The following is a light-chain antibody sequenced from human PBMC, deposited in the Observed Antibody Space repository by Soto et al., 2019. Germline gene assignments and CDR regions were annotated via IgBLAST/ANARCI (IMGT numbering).Light chain of an antibody. J-gene: IGKJ1*01. CDR1: EFISGW. V-gene: IGKV1-5*01. Sequence: FQLSQSPSTLSASVGDRITMTCRASEFISGWLAWYQQKPGQAPKLLIYDASTLESGVPGRFSGSGVGTHFTLTISGLQPEDFATYHCQHYNSYSRAFGQGTKVDIK. CDR2: DAS. CDR3: QHYNSYSRA.